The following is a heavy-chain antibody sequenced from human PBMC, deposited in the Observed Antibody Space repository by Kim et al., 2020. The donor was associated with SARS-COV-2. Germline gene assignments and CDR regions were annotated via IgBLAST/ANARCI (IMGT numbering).Heavy chain of an antibody. CDR2: IIPIFGTA. D-gene: IGHD6-13*01. V-gene: IGHV1-69*13. J-gene: IGHJ6*02. CDR1: GGTFSSYA. Sequence: SVKVSCKASGGTFSSYAISWVRQAPGQGLEWMGGIIPIFGTANYAQKFQGRVTITADESTSTAYMELSSLRSEDTAVYYCARYSSSWYVAEVAYGMDVWGEGNTGTV. CDR3: ARYSSSWYVAEVAYGMDV.